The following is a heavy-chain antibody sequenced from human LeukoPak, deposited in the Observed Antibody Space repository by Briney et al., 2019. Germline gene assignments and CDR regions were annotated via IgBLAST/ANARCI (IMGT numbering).Heavy chain of an antibody. D-gene: IGHD5-18*01. J-gene: IGHJ4*02. Sequence: PSETLSLTCSVSGGSISGYYRSWIRQPPGKGLEWIGYIYYTGSTNYNPSLKSRVSISVDTSKNQFSLNVSSVTAADTAVYYCARGSSRLSGYSSSWGQGTLVTVSS. CDR3: ARGSSRLSGYSSS. V-gene: IGHV4-59*01. CDR2: IYYTGST. CDR1: GGSISGYY.